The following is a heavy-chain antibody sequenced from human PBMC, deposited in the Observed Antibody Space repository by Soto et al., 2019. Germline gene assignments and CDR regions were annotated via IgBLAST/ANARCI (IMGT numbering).Heavy chain of an antibody. J-gene: IGHJ6*02. CDR2: ISGSGGST. D-gene: IGHD6-19*01. Sequence: PGGSLRLSCAASGFTFSSYAMSWVRQAPGKGREWVSAISGSGGSTYYADSVKGRFTISRDNSKNTLYLQMNSLRAEDTAVYYCAKDQASSGWYGSYYYGMDVWGQGTTVTVSS. CDR3: AKDQASSGWYGSYYYGMDV. CDR1: GFTFSSYA. V-gene: IGHV3-23*01.